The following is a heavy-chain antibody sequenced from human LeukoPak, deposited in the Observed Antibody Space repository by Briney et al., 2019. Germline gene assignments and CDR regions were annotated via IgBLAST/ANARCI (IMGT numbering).Heavy chain of an antibody. J-gene: IGHJ3*02. Sequence: PGGSLRLSCEASGFTFRSYGMHWVRQAPGKGLEWVAVISFDGKNDYYGDSVKGRFTVSRDSSKNTMYLQMNSLRAEDTAVYFCAKNLNKNNNWNYFMKWDAVDMWGQGTLVTVSS. V-gene: IGHV3-30*18. CDR1: GFTFRSYG. D-gene: IGHD1-7*01. CDR3: AKNLNKNNNWNYFMKWDAVDM. CDR2: ISFDGKND.